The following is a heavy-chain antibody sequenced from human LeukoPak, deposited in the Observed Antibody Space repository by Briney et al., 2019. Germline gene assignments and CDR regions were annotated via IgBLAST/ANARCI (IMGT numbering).Heavy chain of an antibody. J-gene: IGHJ6*02. CDR1: GFTFSSYS. D-gene: IGHD1-1*01. Sequence: GGSLRLSCAASGFTFSSYSMNWVRQAPGKGLEWVSSISSSSSYIYYADSARGRFTISRDNAKNSLYLQMNSLRAEDTAVYYCAREMVERPYYYYYYGMDVWGQGTTVTVSS. CDR3: AREMVERPYYYYYYGMDV. V-gene: IGHV3-21*01. CDR2: ISSSSSYI.